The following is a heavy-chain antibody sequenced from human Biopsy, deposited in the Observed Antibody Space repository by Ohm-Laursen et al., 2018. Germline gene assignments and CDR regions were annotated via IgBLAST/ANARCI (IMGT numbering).Heavy chain of an antibody. J-gene: IGHJ6*02. D-gene: IGHD3-3*01. CDR1: GFTFSSYS. Sequence: GSLRLSCSASGFTFSSYSMNWVRQAPGKGLEWVSSISTSSTYIYYADSVKGRFTISRDSTKNSLYLQMNSVRAEDTAVYYCARDYDFWSGYYDYQQSGMDVWGQGTTVTVSS. CDR2: ISTSSTYI. CDR3: ARDYDFWSGYYDYQQSGMDV. V-gene: IGHV3-21*01.